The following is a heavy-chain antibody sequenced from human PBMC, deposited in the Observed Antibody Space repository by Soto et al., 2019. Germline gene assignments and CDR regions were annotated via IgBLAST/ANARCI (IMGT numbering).Heavy chain of an antibody. CDR2: IYYSGST. J-gene: IGHJ4*02. Sequence: ASETLSLTCTVSGGSISSSSYYWGWIRQPPGKGLEWIGSIYYSGSTYYNPSLKSRVTISVDTSKNQFSLRLTSVTAADTAIYYCARDISASDGDYWGQGTLVTVSS. CDR3: ARDISASDGDY. V-gene: IGHV4-39*02. D-gene: IGHD2-21*01. CDR1: GGSISSSSYY.